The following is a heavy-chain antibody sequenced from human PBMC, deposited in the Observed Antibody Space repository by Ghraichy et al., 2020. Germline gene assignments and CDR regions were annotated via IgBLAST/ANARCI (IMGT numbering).Heavy chain of an antibody. CDR1: GGSISSGGYS. CDR2: IYHSGST. D-gene: IGHD6-6*01. J-gene: IGHJ5*02. V-gene: IGHV4-30-2*01. CDR3: ARGGAARQGENWFDP. Sequence: SETLSLTCAVSGGSISSGGYSWSWIRQPPGKGLEWIGYIYHSGSTYYNPSLKSRVTISVDRSKNQFSLKLSSVTAADTAVYYCARGGAARQGENWFDPWGQGTLVTVSS.